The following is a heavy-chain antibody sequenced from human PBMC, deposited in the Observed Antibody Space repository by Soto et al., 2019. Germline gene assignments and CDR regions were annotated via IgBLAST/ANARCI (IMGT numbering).Heavy chain of an antibody. Sequence: SETLSLTCTVSGGSISSSGYYWGWILQPPGKGLEWIGTIHYSGSAYYNPSLKSRATIAVDTSNNQFSLKVNSVTAADTAVYYCASSSSWHIIDYWGQGTLVT. D-gene: IGHD6-13*01. J-gene: IGHJ4*02. V-gene: IGHV4-39*01. CDR2: IHYSGSA. CDR1: GGSISSSGYY. CDR3: ASSSSWHIIDY.